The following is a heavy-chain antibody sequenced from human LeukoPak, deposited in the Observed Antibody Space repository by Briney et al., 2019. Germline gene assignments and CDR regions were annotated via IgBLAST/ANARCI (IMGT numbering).Heavy chain of an antibody. D-gene: IGHD2-2*03. CDR1: GGTFSSYA. CDR3: ARDLGYCSSTSCQDNWFDP. V-gene: IGHV1-69*04. J-gene: IGHJ5*02. CDR2: IIPILGIA. Sequence: ASVKVSCKASGGTFSSYAISWVRQAPGQGLEWMGRIIPILGIANYAQKFQGRVTITADKSTSTAYMELSSLRSDDTAVYYCARDLGYCSSTSCQDNWFDPWGQGTLVTVSS.